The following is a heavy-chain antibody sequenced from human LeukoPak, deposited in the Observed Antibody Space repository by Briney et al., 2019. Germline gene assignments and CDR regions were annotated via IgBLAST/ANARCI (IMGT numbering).Heavy chain of an antibody. CDR3: TRVFSGYDYDWFDP. J-gene: IGHJ5*02. CDR1: GFTFGDYA. D-gene: IGHD5-12*01. Sequence: PGRPLRLSCTASGFTFGDYAMSWVRQAPGKGLEWVGFIRSKAYGGTTEYAASVKGRFTISRDDSKSIAYLQMNSLKTEDTAVYYCTRVFSGYDYDWFDPWGQGTLVTVSS. V-gene: IGHV3-49*04. CDR2: IRSKAYGGTT.